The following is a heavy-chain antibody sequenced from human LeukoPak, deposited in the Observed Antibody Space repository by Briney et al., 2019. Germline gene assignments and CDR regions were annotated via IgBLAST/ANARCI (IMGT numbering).Heavy chain of an antibody. V-gene: IGHV4-59*08. D-gene: IGHD2-2*01. CDR3: ARHPEPAADAFDI. Sequence: SETLSLTCTVSGGSISSYYWNWIRQPPGKGLEWIGYIYYSGSTNYNPSLKSRVTISVNTSKNQFSLKLSSVTAADTAVYYCARHPEPAADAFDIWGQGTMVTVSS. J-gene: IGHJ3*02. CDR1: GGSISSYY. CDR2: IYYSGST.